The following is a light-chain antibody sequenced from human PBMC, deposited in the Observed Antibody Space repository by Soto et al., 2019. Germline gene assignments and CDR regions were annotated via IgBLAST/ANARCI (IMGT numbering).Light chain of an antibody. CDR1: RTHMGTYNY. V-gene: IGLV2-14*01. J-gene: IGLJ1*01. Sequence: QAPRTQPASVSGPPGQSGPIPCIGTRTHMGTYNYVAWYQQHPAKTPKLIIYHVSYRPAGASNRFSVSKSANTASLTISGLQAEDEADYYCRSYTTAGTSVFGPGTKVTVL. CDR3: RSYTTAGTSV. CDR2: HVS.